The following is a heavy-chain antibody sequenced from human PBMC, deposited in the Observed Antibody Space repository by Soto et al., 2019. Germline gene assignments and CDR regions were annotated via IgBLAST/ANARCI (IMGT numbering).Heavy chain of an antibody. Sequence: SGTLSLTCAVYGLSFSGYYWSWLRQPPGKGLEWIGEINHSGSTNYNPSLKSRVTISVDTSKNQFSLKLSSVTAADTAVYYCARWRWLQLALDYWGQGTLVTVSS. CDR3: ARWRWLQLALDY. CDR1: GLSFSGYY. CDR2: INHSGST. D-gene: IGHD1-1*01. J-gene: IGHJ4*02. V-gene: IGHV4-34*01.